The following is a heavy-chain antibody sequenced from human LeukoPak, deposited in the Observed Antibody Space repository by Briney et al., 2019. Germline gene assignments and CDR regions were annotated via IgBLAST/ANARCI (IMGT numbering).Heavy chain of an antibody. CDR2: IDWDDDK. V-gene: IGHV2-70*11. CDR3: ARIGGRQQLVDY. Sequence: SGPTLVTPPQTLTLTCTFSGFSLSTSGMCVSWIRQPPGKALEWLARIDWDDDKYYSTSLKTRLTISKDTSNNQVVLTMTNMDPVDTATYYCARIGGRQQLVDYWGQGTLVTVSS. CDR1: GFSLSTSGMC. J-gene: IGHJ4*02. D-gene: IGHD6-13*01.